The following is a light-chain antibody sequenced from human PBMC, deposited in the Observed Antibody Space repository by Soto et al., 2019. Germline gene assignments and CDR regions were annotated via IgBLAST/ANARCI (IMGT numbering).Light chain of an antibody. J-gene: IGKJ5*01. V-gene: IGKV2D-29*02. CDR1: QILLHITGETF. CDR3: MQSTQLPPT. CDR2: EVS. Sequence: DFVMTQPPLSLSVAPGQPAAISCNSSQILLHITGETFLFWYLQKPGQSPQLLIYEVSTRVSGVPDRFSGSGSGTDFTLEISRVETDDVGIYYCMQSTQLPPTFGQGTRLEIK.